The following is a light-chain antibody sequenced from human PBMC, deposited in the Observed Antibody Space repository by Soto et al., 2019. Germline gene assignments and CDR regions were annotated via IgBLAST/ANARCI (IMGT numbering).Light chain of an antibody. CDR3: SSYAGSSSYVV. Sequence: QSVLTQPASVSGSPGQSITISCTGTSSDVGSYNLVSWYQQHPGKAPKLMIYEGTKRPSGVSFRFSGSKSGNTASLTISGLQAEDEADYYCSSYAGSSSYVVFGGGTKLNRP. CDR1: SSDVGSYNL. J-gene: IGLJ2*01. CDR2: EGT. V-gene: IGLV2-23*01.